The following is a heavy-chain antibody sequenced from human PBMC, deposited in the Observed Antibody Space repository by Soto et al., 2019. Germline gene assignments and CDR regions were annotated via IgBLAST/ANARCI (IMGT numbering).Heavy chain of an antibody. Sequence: QVQLVQSGAEVKTPGSSLKVSCKVSGSRFSNYVISWVRQAPGHGLEWLGRIIPIFNSTKYAQSFQGRVTITADKSKSTDSLELSSLRSDDTAVYYCAREGRGKKAGYNGLVSLGYWGQGTLVTVSS. CDR3: AREGRGKKAGYNGLVSLGY. V-gene: IGHV1-69*06. CDR2: IIPIFNST. D-gene: IGHD2-2*02. J-gene: IGHJ4*02. CDR1: GSRFSNYV.